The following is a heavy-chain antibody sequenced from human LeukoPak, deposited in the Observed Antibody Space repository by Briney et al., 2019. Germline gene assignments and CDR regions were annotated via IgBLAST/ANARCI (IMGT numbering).Heavy chain of an antibody. J-gene: IGHJ6*02. CDR1: GFTFSSYG. D-gene: IGHD2-2*01. CDR3: ARVRAGYCTSTGCYTGMDV. Sequence: GRPLRLSCAASGFTFSSYGMHWVRQAPGKGLEWVALISYDGSNEYYADSVRGRFTISRDNSKFTLYMQMNSLRAEDTAVYYCARVRAGYCTSTGCYTGMDVWGQGTTVTVSS. CDR2: ISYDGSNE. V-gene: IGHV3-30*03.